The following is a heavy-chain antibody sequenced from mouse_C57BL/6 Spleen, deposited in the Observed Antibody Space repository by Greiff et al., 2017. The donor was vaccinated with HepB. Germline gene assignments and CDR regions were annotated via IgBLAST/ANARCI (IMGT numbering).Heavy chain of an antibody. V-gene: IGHV1-64*01. CDR1: GYTFTSYW. J-gene: IGHJ1*03. CDR2: IHPNSGST. Sequence: QVHVKQPGAELVKPGASVKLSCKASGYTFTSYWMHWVKQRPGQGLEWIGMIHPNSGSTNYNEKFKSKATLTADKSSSTAYMQLSSLTSEDSAVYYCARDHPFDVWGTGTTVTVSS. CDR3: ARDHPFDV.